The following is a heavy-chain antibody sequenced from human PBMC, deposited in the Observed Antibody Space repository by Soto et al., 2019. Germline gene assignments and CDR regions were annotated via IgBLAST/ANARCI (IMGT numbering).Heavy chain of an antibody. Sequence: QVQLQESGPGLVKPSETLSLSCTVSGGSISSYYWSWFRQSPGKRMEWIGYVHQSWGSSYNPSLQSRVAISLDTSKSQFSLKVTSVTATDTAVYYCARQGFGPLHGLVDVWSQGTTVTVSS. CDR2: VHQSWGS. CDR1: GGSISSYY. J-gene: IGHJ6*02. D-gene: IGHD3-10*01. V-gene: IGHV4-59*08. CDR3: ARQGFGPLHGLVDV.